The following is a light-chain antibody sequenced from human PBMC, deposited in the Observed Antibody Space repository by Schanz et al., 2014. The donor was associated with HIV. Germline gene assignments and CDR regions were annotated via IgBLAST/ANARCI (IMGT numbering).Light chain of an antibody. CDR2: GAS. CDR1: ESVNTN. J-gene: IGKJ1*01. V-gene: IGKV3-20*01. Sequence: EILLTQSPATLSGSPGERATLSCRASESVNTNVGWYQQKPGQAPRLLIFGASNRATGFPDRFSGSGSGTDFILTISRLEPEDFAVYYCQQHGGSPETFGQGTKVEIK. CDR3: QQHGGSPET.